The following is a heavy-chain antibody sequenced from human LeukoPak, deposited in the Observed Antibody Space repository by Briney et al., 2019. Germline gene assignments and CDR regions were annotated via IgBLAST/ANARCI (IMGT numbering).Heavy chain of an antibody. J-gene: IGHJ6*03. CDR2: IWYDGSNK. V-gene: IGHV3-33*01. Sequence: GRSLRLSCAASGFTFSSYGMHWVRQAPGKGLEWVAVIWYDGSNKYYADSVKGRFTISRDNSKNTLYLQMNSLRAEDTAVYYCARIRPGYYYYMDVWGKGTTVTVSS. CDR3: ARIRPGYYYYMDV. CDR1: GFTFSSYG.